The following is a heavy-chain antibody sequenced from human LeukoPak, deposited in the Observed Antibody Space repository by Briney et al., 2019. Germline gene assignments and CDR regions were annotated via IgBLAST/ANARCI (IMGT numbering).Heavy chain of an antibody. D-gene: IGHD3/OR15-3a*01. CDR3: ARGMDYTWLDP. V-gene: IGHV1-2*02. CDR1: GYTFTGHY. J-gene: IGHJ5*02. CDR2: INPNSGGT. Sequence: ASVKVSCEASGYTFTGHYVHWVRQPPGQGLEWMGWINPNSGGTKYAQKFQGRVTMTSDTSISTAYMELARLTSDDTAVYYCARGMDYTWLDPWGQGTLVTVSS.